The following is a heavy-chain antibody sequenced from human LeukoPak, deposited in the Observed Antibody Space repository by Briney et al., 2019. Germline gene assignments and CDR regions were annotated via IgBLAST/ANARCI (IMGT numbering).Heavy chain of an antibody. CDR2: INHSGST. CDR1: GGSFSGYY. D-gene: IGHD1-14*01. V-gene: IGHV4-34*01. J-gene: IGHJ4*02. Sequence: NPSETLSLTCAVYGGSFSGYYWSWIRQPPGKGLEWIGEINHSGSTNYNPSLKSRVTISVDTSKNQFSLKLSSVTAADTAVYYCARGRRNRGTNFDYRGQGTLVTVSS. CDR3: ARGRRNRGTNFDY.